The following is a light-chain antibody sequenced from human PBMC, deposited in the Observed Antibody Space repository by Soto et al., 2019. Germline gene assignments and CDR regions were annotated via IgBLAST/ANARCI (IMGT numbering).Light chain of an antibody. CDR2: QAS. J-gene: IGKJ1*01. Sequence: IHMTHSPSTLSASVLFRVTITFLASQSVRNWLAWYLQSPGTAPKLLIYQASTLESGVPSRFSGSGSGTEFTLTISSLQPDDVGTYYCQQYSTYPWTFGQGTKVDIK. V-gene: IGKV1-5*03. CDR3: QQYSTYPWT. CDR1: QSVRNW.